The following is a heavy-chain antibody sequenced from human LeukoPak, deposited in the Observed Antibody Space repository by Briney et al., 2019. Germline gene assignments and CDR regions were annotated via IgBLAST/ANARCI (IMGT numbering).Heavy chain of an antibody. D-gene: IGHD2-15*01. CDR3: ARAGGYYYYYMDV. J-gene: IGHJ6*03. V-gene: IGHV3-66*02. Sequence: GGSLRLSCAASGFAVGSYYMSWVRQAPGKGLEWVSVINSGGSTYYADSVKGRFTISRDNSKNTPYLQVNSLRGGDTAVYYCARAGGYYYYYMDVWGKGTTVTVSS. CDR1: GFAVGSYY. CDR2: INSGGST.